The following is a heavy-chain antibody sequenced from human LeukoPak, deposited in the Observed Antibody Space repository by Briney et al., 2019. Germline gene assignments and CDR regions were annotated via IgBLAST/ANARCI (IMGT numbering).Heavy chain of an antibody. D-gene: IGHD3-22*01. CDR2: ISYDGSNK. Sequence: PGRSLRLSCAASGFTFSSYGMHWVRQAPGKGPEWVAVISYDGSNKYYADSVKGRFTISRDNSKNTLYLQMNSLRAEDTAVYYCAKDLSYYDSSGYPYFDYWGQGTLVTVSS. CDR3: AKDLSYYDSSGYPYFDY. J-gene: IGHJ4*02. V-gene: IGHV3-30*18. CDR1: GFTFSSYG.